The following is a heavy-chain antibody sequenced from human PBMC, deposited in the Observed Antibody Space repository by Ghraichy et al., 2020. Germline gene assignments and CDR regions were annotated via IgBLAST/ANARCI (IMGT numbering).Heavy chain of an antibody. V-gene: IGHV3-30*18. Sequence: GGSLRLSCAASGFTFRSYGMHWVRQAPGKGLEWVALTSYDGSNKYYADSVKGRFTISRDNSKNTLYLQMDSLRAEDTAVYYCAKDYDGHCGGECSFFDYWGQGTLVTVSS. CDR1: GFTFRSYG. D-gene: IGHD2-21*01. CDR2: TSYDGSNK. CDR3: AKDYDGHCGGECSFFDY. J-gene: IGHJ4*02.